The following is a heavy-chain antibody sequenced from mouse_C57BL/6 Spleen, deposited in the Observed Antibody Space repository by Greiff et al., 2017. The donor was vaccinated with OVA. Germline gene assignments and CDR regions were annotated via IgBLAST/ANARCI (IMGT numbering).Heavy chain of an antibody. J-gene: IGHJ2*01. CDR1: GYTFTSYW. CDR3: TRVIYYDYHYFDY. V-gene: IGHV1-5*01. D-gene: IGHD2-4*01. CDR2: IYPGNSDT. Sequence: EVQLQQSGTVLARPGASVKMSCKTSGYTFTSYWMHWVKQRPGQGLEWIGAIYPGNSDTSYNQKFKGKAKLTAVTSASTAYMELSSLTNEDSTVYYGTRVIYYDYHYFDYWGQGTTLTVSS.